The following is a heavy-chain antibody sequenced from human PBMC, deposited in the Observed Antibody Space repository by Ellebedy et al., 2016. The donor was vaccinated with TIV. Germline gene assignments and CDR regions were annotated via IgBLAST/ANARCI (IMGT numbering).Heavy chain of an antibody. V-gene: IGHV3-33*01. D-gene: IGHD5-24*01. Sequence: GGSLRLSXAASGFTLSSYGMHWVRQAPGKGLEWVAVVWYDGSNKYYTDSVKGRFTISRDNSKNTLYLQMNSLRVEDTGVYYCARGADGYGNFDYWGQGILVTVSS. CDR3: ARGADGYGNFDY. CDR1: GFTLSSYG. J-gene: IGHJ4*02. CDR2: VWYDGSNK.